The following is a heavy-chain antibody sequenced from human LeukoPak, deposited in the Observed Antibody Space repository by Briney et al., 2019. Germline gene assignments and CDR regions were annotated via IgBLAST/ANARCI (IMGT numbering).Heavy chain of an antibody. J-gene: IGHJ4*02. D-gene: IGHD2-21*01. CDR1: GGSISSYY. CDR3: ARSQGIGYFDY. V-gene: IGHV4-59*01. CDR2: IYYSGST. Sequence: SSETLSLTCPVSGGSISSYYWSWIRQPPGKGLEWIGYIYYSGSTNYNPSLKSRVTISVDTSKNQFSLKLSSVTAADTAVYYCARSQGIGYFDYWGQGTLVTVSS.